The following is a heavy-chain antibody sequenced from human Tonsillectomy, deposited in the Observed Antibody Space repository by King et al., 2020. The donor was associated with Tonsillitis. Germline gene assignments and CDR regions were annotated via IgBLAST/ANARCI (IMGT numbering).Heavy chain of an antibody. V-gene: IGHV4-59*01. Sequence: QLQESGPGLVKPSETLSLTCTVSGGPISSFYCVWLRHPPGKGLEWIGHIYSSGATTYNPSLNIRLTMSIDTSKKQFSLQLRSVTPADTAVYYCACGVAPAARGWFDPWGQGTLVTVSS. CDR3: ACGVAPAARGWFDP. J-gene: IGHJ5*02. CDR2: IYSSGAT. D-gene: IGHD2-2*01. CDR1: GGPISSFY.